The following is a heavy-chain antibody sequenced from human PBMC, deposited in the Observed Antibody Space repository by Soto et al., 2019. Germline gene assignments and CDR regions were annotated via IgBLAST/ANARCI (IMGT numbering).Heavy chain of an antibody. CDR1: GFTFSDYY. V-gene: IGHV3-11*05. CDR2: ISTRSSFA. D-gene: IGHD3-10*01. CDR3: AREGAMLRGVITEDY. Sequence: PGGSLRLSCTGSGFTFSDYYMSWIRQAPGKGLEWVSYISTRSSFAIYADSVKGRFTISRDDAKNSLYLQMNSLRAEDTAVYYCAREGAMLRGVITEDYWGQGTLVTVSS. J-gene: IGHJ4*02.